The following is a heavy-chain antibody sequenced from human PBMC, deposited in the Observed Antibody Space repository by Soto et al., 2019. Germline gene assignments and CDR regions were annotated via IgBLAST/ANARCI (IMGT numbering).Heavy chain of an antibody. J-gene: IGHJ5*02. CDR1: GGSISSVGYY. CDR3: ARIPFTLLGVVGRWLDP. Sequence: PSETLCLTWTVAGGSISSVGYYWSWIRQHPGKGLEWIGYIYYSGSTYYNPSLKSRVTISVDTSKNQFSLKLSSVTAAHTAVYYCARIPFTLLGVVGRWLDPRGQGTLVTVSS. CDR2: IYYSGST. V-gene: IGHV4-31*02. D-gene: IGHD3-3*01.